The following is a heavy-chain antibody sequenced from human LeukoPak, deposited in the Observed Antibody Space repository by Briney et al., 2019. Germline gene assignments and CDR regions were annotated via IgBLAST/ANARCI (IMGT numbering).Heavy chain of an antibody. J-gene: IGHJ4*02. CDR3: ATETVGMTTVIEYYFDY. CDR2: FDPEDGET. V-gene: IGHV1-24*01. CDR1: GYTLTELS. Sequence: GASVKVSCKVSGYTLTELSMHWVRQAPGKGLEWMGGFDPEDGETIYAQKFQGRVTMTEDTSTDTAYMGLSSLRSEDTAVYYCATETVGMTTVIEYYFDYWGQGTLATVSS. D-gene: IGHD4-17*01.